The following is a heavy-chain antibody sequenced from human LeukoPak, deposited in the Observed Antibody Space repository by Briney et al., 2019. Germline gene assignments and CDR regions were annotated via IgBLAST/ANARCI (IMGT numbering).Heavy chain of an antibody. V-gene: IGHV3-30-3*01. J-gene: IGHJ4*02. CDR1: GFTFSNYA. Sequence: GRSLRLSCAASGFTFSNYAMHWVRQAPGKGLEWVAVISYDGSNKYYADSVKGRFTISRDNSKNTLYLQMNSLRAEDTAVYYCARGSITIFGVVILWGQGTLVTVSS. CDR2: ISYDGSNK. D-gene: IGHD3-3*01. CDR3: ARGSITIFGVVIL.